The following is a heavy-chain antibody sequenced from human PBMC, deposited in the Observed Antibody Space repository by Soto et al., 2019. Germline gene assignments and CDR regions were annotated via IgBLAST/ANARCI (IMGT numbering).Heavy chain of an antibody. CDR3: ARRPRTNYYYYGMDV. V-gene: IGHV1-18*01. D-gene: IGHD1-1*01. CDR1: GYTFTSYG. Sequence: GASVKVSCKASGYTFTSYGISWVRQAPGQGLEWMGWISAYNGNTNYAQKLQGRVTMTTDTSTSTAYMELRSLRSDDTAVYYCARRPRTNYYYYGMDVWGQGTTVTVSS. CDR2: ISAYNGNT. J-gene: IGHJ6*02.